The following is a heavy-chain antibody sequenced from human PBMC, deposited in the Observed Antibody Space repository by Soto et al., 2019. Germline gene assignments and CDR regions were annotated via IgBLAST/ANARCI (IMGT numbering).Heavy chain of an antibody. CDR3: AKDLVKYYDYIWGSSPPGY. CDR1: GGTCSSYG. Sequence: RHCCGAAGGTCSSYGMHWVSKDPGKGLEWVAVISYDGSNKYYADSVKGRFTISRDNSKNTLYLQMNSLRAEDTAVYYCAKDLVKYYDYIWGSSPPGYWGQGTLVTVSS. V-gene: IGHV3-30*18. J-gene: IGHJ4*02. CDR2: ISYDGSNK. D-gene: IGHD3-16*01.